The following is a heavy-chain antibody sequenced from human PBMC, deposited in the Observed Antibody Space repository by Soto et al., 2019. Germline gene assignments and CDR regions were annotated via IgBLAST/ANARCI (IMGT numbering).Heavy chain of an antibody. J-gene: IGHJ4*02. Sequence: QVQLVESGGGVVQPGRSLRLSCAASGFSVNTHVIHWIRQAPGKGLEWVAVLWYDGSRDYYADSVKGRFTISRDNSKNMMYLQMDSLRVEDTAVYYCARVPRFDTWYFDYWGQGTLATVSP. CDR3: ARVPRFDTWYFDY. CDR2: LWYDGSRD. CDR1: GFSVNTHV. V-gene: IGHV3-33*01. D-gene: IGHD2-2*02.